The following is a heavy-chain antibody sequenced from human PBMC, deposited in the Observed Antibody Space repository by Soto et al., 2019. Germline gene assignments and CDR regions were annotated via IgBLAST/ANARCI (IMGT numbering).Heavy chain of an antibody. CDR3: ARTRSPLRDYIWGSYRYRSSSHDAFDI. CDR2: IYHSGST. Sequence: QVQLQESGPGLVKPSGTLSLTCAVSSGSISSSNWWSWVRQPPGKGLEWIGEIYHSGSTNYNPSLKSRVTISVDKSKNQFSLKLSSVTAADTAVYYCARTRSPLRDYIWGSYRYRSSSHDAFDIWGQGTMVTVSS. J-gene: IGHJ3*02. D-gene: IGHD3-16*02. CDR1: SGSISSSNW. V-gene: IGHV4-4*02.